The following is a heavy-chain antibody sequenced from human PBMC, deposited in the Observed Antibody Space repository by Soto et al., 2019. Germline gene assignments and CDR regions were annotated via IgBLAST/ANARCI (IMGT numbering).Heavy chain of an antibody. D-gene: IGHD5-18*01. J-gene: IGHJ4*02. V-gene: IGHV4-59*01. CDR2: IYDSGTT. CDR3: AKEGEYSYGYFDY. CDR1: GGSINYKY. Sequence: NPSETLSLTCTVSGGSINYKYWSWIRQPPGKGLEWIGYIYDSGTTNYNPSLKSRVTISVETSKNQFSLKLSSVTAADTAVYYCAKEGEYSYGYFDYWGQGTLVTVSS.